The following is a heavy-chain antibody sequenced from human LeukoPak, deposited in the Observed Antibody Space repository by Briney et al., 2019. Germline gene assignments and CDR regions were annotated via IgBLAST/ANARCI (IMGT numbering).Heavy chain of an antibody. CDR2: MYYSGST. CDR3: ASTAPRDFFFDF. D-gene: IGHD5-18*01. V-gene: IGHV4-59*08. CDR1: GGSISYYY. Sequence: SETLSPTCTVSGGSISYYYWSWIRQPPGKGLEWIGYMYYSGSTNYNPSLKSRVTISVDTSKNQFSLKLSSVTAADTAVYYCASTAPRDFFFDFWGQGTLVTVSS. J-gene: IGHJ4*02.